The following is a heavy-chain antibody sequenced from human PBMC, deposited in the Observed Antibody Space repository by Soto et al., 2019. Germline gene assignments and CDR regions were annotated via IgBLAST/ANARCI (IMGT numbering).Heavy chain of an antibody. CDR1: GGSISSSIYY. J-gene: IGHJ2*01. CDR2: IFYSGST. V-gene: IGHV4-61*05. Sequence: SETLSLTCTVSGGSISSSIYYWGWIRQPPGKGLKWIGYIFYSGSTTYNPSLKSRVTISIDTSKNQLSLNLSSVTAADTATYYCASHVSFFDIWGRGALVTVSS. CDR3: ASHVSFFDI. D-gene: IGHD2-8*01.